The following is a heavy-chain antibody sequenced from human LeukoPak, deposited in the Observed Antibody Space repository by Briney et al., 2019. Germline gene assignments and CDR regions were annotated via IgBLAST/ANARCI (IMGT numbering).Heavy chain of an antibody. J-gene: IGHJ4*02. V-gene: IGHV3-23*01. CDR1: GFTFSSYG. CDR2: ISGSGGST. CDR3: AKDWSSTGPNSSGYY. Sequence: GGSLRLSCAASGFTFSSYGMSWVRQAPGKGLEWVSAISGSGGSTYYADSVKGRFTISRDNSKNTLYLQMNSLRAEDTAVYYCAKDWSSTGPNSSGYYWGQGTLVTVSS. D-gene: IGHD3-22*01.